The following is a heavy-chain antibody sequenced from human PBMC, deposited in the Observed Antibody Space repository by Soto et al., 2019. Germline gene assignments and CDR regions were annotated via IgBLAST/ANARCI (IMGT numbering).Heavy chain of an antibody. J-gene: IGHJ4*02. V-gene: IGHV3-7*01. Sequence: GSLRLSCAASGFTFSSYWMSWVRQAPGKGLEWVANIKQDGSEKYYVDSVKGRFTISRDNAKNSLYLQMNSLRAEDTAVYYCARDPSVLRFLEWSFAYWGQGTLVTVSS. CDR3: ARDPSVLRFLEWSFAY. D-gene: IGHD3-3*01. CDR1: GFTFSSYW. CDR2: IKQDGSEK.